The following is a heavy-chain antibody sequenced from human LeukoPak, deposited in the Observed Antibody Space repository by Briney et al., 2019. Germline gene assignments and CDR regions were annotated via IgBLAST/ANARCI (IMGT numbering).Heavy chain of an antibody. J-gene: IGHJ4*02. V-gene: IGHV1-46*01. D-gene: IGHD2-15*01. CDR1: GYTFTSYY. CDR3: ARGDLDTVVVVAATPGGLDY. Sequence: ASVKVSCKASGYTFTSYYMHWVRQAPGQGLEWMGIINPSGGSTSYAQRFQGRVTMTRDMSTSTVYMELSSLRSEDTAVYFCARGDLDTVVVVAATPGGLDYWGQGALVTVSS. CDR2: INPSGGST.